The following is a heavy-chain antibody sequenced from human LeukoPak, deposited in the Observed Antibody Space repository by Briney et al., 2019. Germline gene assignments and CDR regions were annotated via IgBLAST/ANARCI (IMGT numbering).Heavy chain of an antibody. CDR2: IYHSGST. J-gene: IGHJ3*02. D-gene: IGHD4-11*01. CDR1: GGSISSGGYS. Sequence: SETLSLTCAVSGGSISSGGYSWSWIRQPPGKGLVWIGYIYHSGSTYYNPSLKSRVTISVDRSKNQFSLKLSSVTAADTAVYYCARDSDYNAFDIWGQGTMVTVSS. V-gene: IGHV4-30-2*01. CDR3: ARDSDYNAFDI.